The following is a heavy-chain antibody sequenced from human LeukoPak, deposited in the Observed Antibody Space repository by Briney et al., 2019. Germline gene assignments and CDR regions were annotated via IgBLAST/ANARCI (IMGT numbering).Heavy chain of an antibody. V-gene: IGHV3-7*01. Sequence: GGSLRLSCAASGFTFSSYWMSWVRQAPGKGLEWVANINQDGSEKYYVDSVKGRFTISRDNAKNSLYLQMNSLRAEDTAVCYCARDLPATPHENDYWGQGTLVTVSS. CDR2: INQDGSEK. D-gene: IGHD2-2*01. CDR1: GFTFSSYW. J-gene: IGHJ4*02. CDR3: ARDLPATPHENDY.